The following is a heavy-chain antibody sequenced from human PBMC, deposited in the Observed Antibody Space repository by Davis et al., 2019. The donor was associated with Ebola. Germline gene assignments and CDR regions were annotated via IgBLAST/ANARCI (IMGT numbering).Heavy chain of an antibody. D-gene: IGHD1-26*01. Sequence: SETLSLTCTVSGGSISTNYWSWIRQPPGKGLEWIGYIYYSGSTNYNPSLKSRVTISVDTSKNQFSPKLSSVTAADTAVYYCARDVSCWGQGTLVTVSS. CDR3: ARDVSC. CDR1: GGSISTNY. CDR2: IYYSGST. J-gene: IGHJ4*02. V-gene: IGHV4-59*01.